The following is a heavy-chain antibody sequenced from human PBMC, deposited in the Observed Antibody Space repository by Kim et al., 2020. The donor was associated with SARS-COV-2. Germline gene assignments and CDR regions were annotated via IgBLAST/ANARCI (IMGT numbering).Heavy chain of an antibody. Sequence: GGSLRLSCAASGFTFSSYAMHWVRQAPGKGLEWVAVISYDGSNKYYADSVKGRFTISRDNSKNTLYLQMNSLRAEETAVYYCARDRGNRLIAAAGAFDIWGQGTMVTVSS. CDR1: GFTFSSYA. D-gene: IGHD6-13*01. CDR2: ISYDGSNK. V-gene: IGHV3-30-3*01. CDR3: ARDRGNRLIAAAGAFDI. J-gene: IGHJ3*02.